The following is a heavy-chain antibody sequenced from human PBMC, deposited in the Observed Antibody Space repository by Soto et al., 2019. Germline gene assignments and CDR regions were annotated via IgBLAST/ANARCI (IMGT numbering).Heavy chain of an antibody. CDR1: GFTFSDYC. V-gene: IGHV3-74*03. J-gene: IGHJ4*02. D-gene: IGHD3-3*01. Sequence: PGGSLRLSCAASGFTFSDYCIHWVRQPPGKGPEWVSRMTGDGRTTQYADSVKGRFTASRDNAKSTLYLQMNSLRAEDTAVYYCATAEVDFWGPGTLVTVSS. CDR2: MTGDGRTT. CDR3: ATAEVDF.